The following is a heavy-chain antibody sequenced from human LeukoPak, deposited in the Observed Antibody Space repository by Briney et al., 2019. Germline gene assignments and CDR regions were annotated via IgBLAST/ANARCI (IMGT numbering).Heavy chain of an antibody. Sequence: SETLSLTCAVYGGSFSGYYWSWIRQPPGKGLEWIGEINHSGSTNYNPSLKSRVTISVDTSKNQFSLKLSSVTAADTAVYYCARGLRYYNGSGSYFMDVWGKGTTVTAPS. D-gene: IGHD3-10*01. CDR2: INHSGST. V-gene: IGHV4-34*01. CDR3: ARGLRYYNGSGSYFMDV. CDR1: GGSFSGYY. J-gene: IGHJ6*03.